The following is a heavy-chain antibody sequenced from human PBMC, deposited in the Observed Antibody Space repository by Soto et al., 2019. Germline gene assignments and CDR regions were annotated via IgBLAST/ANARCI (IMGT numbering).Heavy chain of an antibody. CDR2: INAGNGNT. CDR3: ARDLVCTSTSCYGYYYYGMDV. D-gene: IGHD2-2*01. V-gene: IGHV1-3*01. CDR1: GDTFTSYA. J-gene: IGHJ6*02. Sequence: ASVKVSCTASGDTFTSYAMHWVRQSPEQRLEWMGWINAGNGNTKYSQKFQGRVTITRDTSASTAYMELSSLRSEDTSVYYCARDLVCTSTSCYGYYYYGMDVRAQGTTVTVSS.